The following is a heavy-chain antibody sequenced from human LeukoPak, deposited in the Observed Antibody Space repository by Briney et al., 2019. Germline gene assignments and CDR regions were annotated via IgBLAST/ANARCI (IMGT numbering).Heavy chain of an antibody. Sequence: GGSLRLSCAASGFTFSSYGMHWVRQAPGKGLEWVAFIRYDGSNKYYADSVKGRFTISRDNSKNTLYLQMNSLRAEDTAVYYCAVLRFLEWLSAGIDYWGQGTLVTVSS. J-gene: IGHJ4*02. D-gene: IGHD3-3*01. CDR2: IRYDGSNK. V-gene: IGHV3-30*02. CDR1: GFTFSSYG. CDR3: AVLRFLEWLSAGIDY.